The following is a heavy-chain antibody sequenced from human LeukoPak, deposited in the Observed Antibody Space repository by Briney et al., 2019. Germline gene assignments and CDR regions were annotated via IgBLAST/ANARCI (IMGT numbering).Heavy chain of an antibody. V-gene: IGHV1-18*01. D-gene: IGHD2-21*02. CDR2: ISAYNANT. CDR1: GYIFSSFG. Sequence: ASVKVSCKASGYIFSSFGISWMRQAPGQGLEWLGWISAYNANTNYAQKFQGRLTMTTDTSTSTAYMELMSLSSDDTAVYYCARLRVTANWFDPWGQGTLVTVSA. CDR3: ARLRVTANWFDP. J-gene: IGHJ5*02.